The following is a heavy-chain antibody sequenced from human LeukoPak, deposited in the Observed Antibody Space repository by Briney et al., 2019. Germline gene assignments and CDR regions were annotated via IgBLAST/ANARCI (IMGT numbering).Heavy chain of an antibody. CDR1: GLTLSGYW. J-gene: IGHJ4*02. V-gene: IGHV3-74*01. CDR2: INGDASST. Sequence: GGSLRLSCAASGLTLSGYWMHWVRQAPGKGLVWVSRINGDASSTSYADSVKGRFTISRDNAKSTLYLQMNSLRVEDTAVYYCARARGDTYGYFEYWGQGTLVTVSS. D-gene: IGHD5-18*01. CDR3: ARARGDTYGYFEY.